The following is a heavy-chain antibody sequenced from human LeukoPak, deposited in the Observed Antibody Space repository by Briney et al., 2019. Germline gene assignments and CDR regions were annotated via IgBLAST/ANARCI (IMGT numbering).Heavy chain of an antibody. CDR3: AKDMGEMATHPGDY. V-gene: IGHV3-23*01. CDR2: IFGSGANT. D-gene: IGHD5-24*01. CDR1: GFTFSKYA. Sequence: GGSLRLSCAASGFTFSKYAMTWVRQAPGKGLEWISAIFGSGANTYYADSVKGRFTISRDTSKNTVYLQMNSLRVEDTAVYYCAKDMGEMATHPGDYWGQGTLVTVSS. J-gene: IGHJ4*02.